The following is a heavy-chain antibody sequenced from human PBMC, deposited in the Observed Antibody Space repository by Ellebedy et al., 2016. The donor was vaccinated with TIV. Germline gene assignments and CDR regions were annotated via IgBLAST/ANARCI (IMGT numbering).Heavy chain of an antibody. Sequence: GESLKISCVASGFTFSGYAMSWVRQAPGQGLEWVSGIVGSGAQKYADSVKGRFTISRDNSKRTVDLQMNSLRAEDTAVYFCAKDRTPGDGYWVFDNWGQGTLVSVSS. J-gene: IGHJ4*02. V-gene: IGHV3-23*01. CDR2: IVGSGA. CDR3: AKDRTPGDGYWVFDN. CDR1: GFTFSGYA. D-gene: IGHD5-18*01.